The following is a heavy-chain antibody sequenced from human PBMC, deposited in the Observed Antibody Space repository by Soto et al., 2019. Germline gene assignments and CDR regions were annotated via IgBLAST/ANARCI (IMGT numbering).Heavy chain of an antibody. V-gene: IGHV3-33*01. Sequence: QVQLVESGGGVVRPGGLLRLSCAASGFNFSSYAMYWVRQAPGKGLEWVAVIWNDGSMRYHADSVKGRFTISRDNYKNTLYLQMSSVRDEDTAVYYCARSLDGLDVWGQGTTVYVSS. J-gene: IGHJ6*02. D-gene: IGHD3-16*01. CDR1: GFNFSSYA. CDR2: IWNDGSMR. CDR3: ARSLDGLDV.